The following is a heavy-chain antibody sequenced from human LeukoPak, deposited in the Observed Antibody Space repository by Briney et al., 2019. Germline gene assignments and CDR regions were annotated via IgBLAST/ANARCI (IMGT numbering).Heavy chain of an antibody. D-gene: IGHD2/OR15-2a*01. CDR2: IYTSGST. CDR1: GGSISTYY. V-gene: IGHV4-4*07. CDR3: ARDTLSWVDP. Sequence: SETLSLTCTVSGGSISTYYWSWIRQPAGKGLEWIGRIYTSGSTNYNPSLKSRVTMSVDASKNQFSLKLSSVTAADTAMYYCARDTLSWVDPWGQGTLVTVSS. J-gene: IGHJ5*02.